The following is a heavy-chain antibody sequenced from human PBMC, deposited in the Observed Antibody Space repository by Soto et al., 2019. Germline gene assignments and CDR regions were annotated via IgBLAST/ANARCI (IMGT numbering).Heavy chain of an antibody. CDR1: GGTFSSYA. D-gene: IGHD6-19*01. CDR2: IIPIFGTA. CDR3: ASLRYSSGWDGHNWFDP. V-gene: IGHV1-69*12. J-gene: IGHJ5*02. Sequence: QVQLVQSGAEVKKPGSSVKVSCKASGGTFSSYAISWVRQAPGQGLEWMGGIIPIFGTANYAQKFQGRVTITADESTSTAYMELSSLRSEDTAVYYCASLRYSSGWDGHNWFDPWGQGTLVTVSS.